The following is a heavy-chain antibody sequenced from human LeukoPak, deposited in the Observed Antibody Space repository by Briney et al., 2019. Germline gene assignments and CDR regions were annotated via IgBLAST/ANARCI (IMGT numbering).Heavy chain of an antibody. CDR1: GYSFTTYW. Sequence: GESLKISCKGSGYSFTTYWIGWVRQMPGKGLEWMGIIYPEDSDTRYSPSFQGQVTISVDTSISTAYLQWSSLKASDTAMYYCARRYCSSSGFYVGVFDIGGQGKMVTVSS. CDR2: IYPEDSDT. V-gene: IGHV5-51*01. J-gene: IGHJ3*02. D-gene: IGHD2-2*01. CDR3: ARRYCSSSGFYVGVFDI.